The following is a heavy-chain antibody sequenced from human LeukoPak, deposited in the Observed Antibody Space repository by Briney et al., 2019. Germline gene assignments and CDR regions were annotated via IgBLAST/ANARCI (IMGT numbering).Heavy chain of an antibody. Sequence: SETLSLTCTVSGGSISSSSYYWGWIRQPPGKGLEWIGSIYYSGSTYYNPSLKSRVTISVDTSKNQFSLKLSSVTAADTAVYYCARRGASSSEEYWGQGTLVTVSS. V-gene: IGHV4-39*01. CDR3: ARRGASSSEEY. CDR1: GGSISSSSYY. CDR2: IYYSGST. J-gene: IGHJ4*02. D-gene: IGHD6-6*01.